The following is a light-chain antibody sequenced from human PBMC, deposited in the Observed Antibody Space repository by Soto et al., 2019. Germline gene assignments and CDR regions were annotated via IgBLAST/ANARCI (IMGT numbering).Light chain of an antibody. CDR2: EVR. CDR1: NSDVGGYNY. J-gene: IGLJ1*01. Sequence: QSALTQPPSASGSPGQSVTISCTGTNSDVGGYNYFSWYQRHPGKPPNLINYEVRKRPSGLPDRSSGCNSGNTTTLTISGLQAEDDAYYYCSSYAGSNNLYVFGTGTKVTVL. CDR3: SSYAGSNNLYV. V-gene: IGLV2-8*01.